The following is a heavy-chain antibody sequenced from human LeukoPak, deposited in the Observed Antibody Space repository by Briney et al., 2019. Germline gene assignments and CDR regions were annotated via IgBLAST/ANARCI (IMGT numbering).Heavy chain of an antibody. CDR2: ISYDGNNK. CDR3: ASLAGSGSYYRGTFDY. J-gene: IGHJ4*02. Sequence: GGSLRLSCAASGFTFSSYSMNWVRQAPGKGLEWVTVISYDGNNKYYADSVKGRFTISRDNSKNTLYLQMNSLRAEDTAVYYCASLAGSGSYYRGTFDYWGQGTLVTVSS. V-gene: IGHV3-30*03. D-gene: IGHD3-10*01. CDR1: GFTFSSYS.